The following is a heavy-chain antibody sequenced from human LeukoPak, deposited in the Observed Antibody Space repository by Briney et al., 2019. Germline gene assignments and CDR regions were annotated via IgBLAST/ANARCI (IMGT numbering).Heavy chain of an antibody. CDR1: GYTFTSYY. Sequence: ASVKVSCKASGYTFTSYYMYWVRQAPGQGLEWMGIINPSGGSTSYAQRFQGRVTMTRDTSTSTVYMELSSLRSKDTAVYYCASLADAFDIWGQGTMVTVSS. CDR3: ASLADAFDI. J-gene: IGHJ3*02. V-gene: IGHV1-46*01. CDR2: INPSGGST.